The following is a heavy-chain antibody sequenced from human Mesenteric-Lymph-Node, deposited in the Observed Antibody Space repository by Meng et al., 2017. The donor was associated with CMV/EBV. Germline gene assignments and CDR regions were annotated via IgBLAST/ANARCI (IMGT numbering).Heavy chain of an antibody. J-gene: IGHJ4*02. CDR3: TRGRAAAGTYFDY. D-gene: IGHD6-13*01. Sequence: GGSLRLSCEASGFIVSSNYMSWVRQAPGKGLEWVSVLYTGGTTYCADPVKGRFTISRDNSKNTLYMQMNSLRAEDTAVYYCTRGRAAAGTYFDYWGQGTLVTVSS. CDR1: GFIVSSNY. V-gene: IGHV3-53*01. CDR2: LYTGGTT.